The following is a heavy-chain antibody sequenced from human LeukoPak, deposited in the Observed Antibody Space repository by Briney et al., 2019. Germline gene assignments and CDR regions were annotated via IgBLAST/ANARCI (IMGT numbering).Heavy chain of an antibody. CDR2: MNHSGGT. CDR1: GGSISGYY. Sequence: SETLSLTCDVYGGSISGYYWTWIRQPPGKGLEWIGEMNHSGGTNYNPSLKSRVTISVDTSKNQFSLKLRSVTAADTAVYYCARRGGSPPGGEYWGQGALVTVSS. D-gene: IGHD3-16*01. J-gene: IGHJ4*02. V-gene: IGHV4-34*01. CDR3: ARRGGSPPGGEY.